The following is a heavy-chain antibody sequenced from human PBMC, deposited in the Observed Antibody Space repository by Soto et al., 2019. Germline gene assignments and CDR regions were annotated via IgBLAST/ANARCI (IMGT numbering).Heavy chain of an antibody. CDR3: ARGLHYYGSGSYYNHFDY. CDR1: GGSVSSGSYY. Sequence: PSETLSLTCAVSGGSVSSGSYYWSWIRQPPGKGLEWIGYIYYSGSTNYNPSLKSRVTISVDTSKNQFSLKLSSVTAADTAVYYCARGLHYYGSGSYYNHFDYWRQGTLVTVSS. V-gene: IGHV4-61*01. J-gene: IGHJ4*02. D-gene: IGHD3-10*01. CDR2: IYYSGST.